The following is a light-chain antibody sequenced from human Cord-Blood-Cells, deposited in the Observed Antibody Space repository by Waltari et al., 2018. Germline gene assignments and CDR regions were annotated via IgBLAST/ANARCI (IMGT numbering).Light chain of an antibody. CDR3: HQRHSTACT. J-gene: IGKJ1*01. CDR1: QSIGSY. CDR2: AAS. Sequence: DIQMNQSPSSLSASVGDRVTITCRASQSIGSYLNWYQQKPGKAPKLLIYAASSLQSGIPVKFRGSGSGTDFTRTISSWQPEGFATYCCHQRHSTACTVDQGTKEGI. V-gene: IGKV1-39*01.